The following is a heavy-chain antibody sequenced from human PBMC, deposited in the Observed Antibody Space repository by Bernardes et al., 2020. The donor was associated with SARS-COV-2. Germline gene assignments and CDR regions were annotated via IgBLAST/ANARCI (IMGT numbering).Heavy chain of an antibody. CDR1: GGSISSNDYY. J-gene: IGHJ4*02. V-gene: IGHV4-39*01. Sequence: SETLSLTCAVSGGSISSNDYYWGWIRQPPGKGLEWIGSIYYSGSTSYSPSPKSRVTMSVDTSKKQFSLKLNSVTAADTAVYYCARDFVYVVADTYIGGFFDFWGQGTLVTVSS. CDR3: ARDFVYVVADTYIGGFFDF. CDR2: IYYSGST. D-gene: IGHD5-12*01.